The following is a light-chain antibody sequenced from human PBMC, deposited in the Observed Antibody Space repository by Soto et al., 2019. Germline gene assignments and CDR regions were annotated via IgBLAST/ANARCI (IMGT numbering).Light chain of an antibody. V-gene: IGKV1-39*01. Sequence: DIQMTQSPSSLSASVGDRVTITGRASQTISSPLSGYQQKPGKVPELLIYATSRLQSGVPSRFSGSRSGTDFTLTISSLQPEDFATYYCQHNYGTPAFGQGTRLEIK. CDR2: ATS. CDR1: QTISSP. CDR3: QHNYGTPA. J-gene: IGKJ5*01.